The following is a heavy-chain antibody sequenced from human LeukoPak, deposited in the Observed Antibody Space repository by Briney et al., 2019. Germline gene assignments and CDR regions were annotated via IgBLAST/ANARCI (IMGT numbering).Heavy chain of an antibody. CDR1: GFTFSSYE. Sequence: PGGSLRLSCAASGFTFSSYEMNWVSQAPGKGLEWVSYISSSGSTIYYADSVKGRFTISRDNAKNSLYLQMNSLRAEDTAVYYCARDQAAAGRNWGQGTLVTVSS. J-gene: IGHJ4*02. CDR2: ISSSGSTI. D-gene: IGHD6-13*01. V-gene: IGHV3-48*03. CDR3: ARDQAAAGRN.